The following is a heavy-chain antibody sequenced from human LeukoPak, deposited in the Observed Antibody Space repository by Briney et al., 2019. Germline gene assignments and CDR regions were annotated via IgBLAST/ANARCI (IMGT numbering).Heavy chain of an antibody. CDR2: ISSSATYI. CDR1: GFTFSSYA. Sequence: GGSLRLSCAASGFTFSSYAMSWVRQAPGKGLEWVSSISSSATYIHYADSVKGRFTISRDNANNSLYLEMHSLRAEDTAVYYCATKYMTETTGLDYWGQGTLVTVSS. CDR3: ATKYMTETTGLDY. D-gene: IGHD1-20*01. V-gene: IGHV3-21*01. J-gene: IGHJ4*02.